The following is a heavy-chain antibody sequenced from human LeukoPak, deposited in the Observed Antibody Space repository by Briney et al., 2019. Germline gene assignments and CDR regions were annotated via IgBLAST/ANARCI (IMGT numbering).Heavy chain of an antibody. CDR2: IYSGGST. V-gene: IGHV3-53*01. D-gene: IGHD2-15*01. CDR3: ARGSHCSGGSCYFHY. J-gene: IGHJ4*02. Sequence: PGGSLRLSCAASGFTVSSNYMSWVRQAPGKGLEWVSVIYSGGSTYYADSVKGRFTISRDNSKNTLYLQMNSLRAEDTAVYYCARGSHCSGGSCYFHYWGQGTLVTVSS. CDR1: GFTVSSNY.